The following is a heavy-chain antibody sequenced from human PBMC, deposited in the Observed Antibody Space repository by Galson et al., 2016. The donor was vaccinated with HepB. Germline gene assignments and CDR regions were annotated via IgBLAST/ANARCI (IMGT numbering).Heavy chain of an antibody. CDR3: ASGYTSGI. CDR2: IFSDDAT. D-gene: IGHD6-19*01. V-gene: IGHV3-53*01. CDR1: GFSVSGKY. J-gene: IGHJ3*02. Sequence: SLRLSCAASGFSVSGKYMSWARQAPGKGLEWVSAIFSDDATYYRDSVKGRFTISRDNAKSTLCLQMNSLRVEDTAMYYCASGYTSGIWGQGTMVSVSS.